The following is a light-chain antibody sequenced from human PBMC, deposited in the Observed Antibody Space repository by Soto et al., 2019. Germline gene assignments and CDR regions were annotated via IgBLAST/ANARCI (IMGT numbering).Light chain of an antibody. V-gene: IGLV3-21*02. J-gene: IGLJ1*01. CDR3: QVWDSSSDHYV. CDR1: NIGSKS. Sequence: SYELTQPPSVSVAPGQTARITCGGNNIGSKSVHWYQQKAGQAPVLVVYEDSDRPSGIPERFSGSNSGNTATLTISRVEAGDEADYYCQVWDSSSDHYVFGIGTKLTVL. CDR2: EDS.